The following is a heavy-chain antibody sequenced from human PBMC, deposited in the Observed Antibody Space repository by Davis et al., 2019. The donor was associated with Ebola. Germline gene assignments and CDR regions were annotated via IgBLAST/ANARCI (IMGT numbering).Heavy chain of an antibody. D-gene: IGHD6-6*01. Sequence: SETLSLTCTVSGGSISSGSYYWSWIRQPAGKGLEWIGYIRYNGSTNYNPSLKSRVTMSVDTSKNQFSLRLRSVTAADTAVYFCAGLSGLFSSSSGALYFDLWGRGTLVSVSS. CDR2: IRYNGST. J-gene: IGHJ2*01. CDR1: GGSISSGSYY. V-gene: IGHV4-61*10. CDR3: AGLSGLFSSSSGALYFDL.